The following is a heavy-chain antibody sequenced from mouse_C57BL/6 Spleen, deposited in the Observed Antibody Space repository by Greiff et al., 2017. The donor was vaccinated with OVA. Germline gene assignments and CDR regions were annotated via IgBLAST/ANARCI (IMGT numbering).Heavy chain of an antibody. Sequence: QVQLQQPGAELVKPGASVKLSCKASGYTFTSYWMHWVKQRPGQGLEWIGMIHPNSGSTNYNEKFKSKATLTVDKSSSTAYMQLSSLTSEDSAVYYCERSSSAPHYFDYWRRDTTLTVSS. J-gene: IGHJ2*01. D-gene: IGHD3-2*02. CDR2: IHPNSGST. CDR1: GYTFTSYW. CDR3: ERSSSAPHYFDY. V-gene: IGHV1-64*01.